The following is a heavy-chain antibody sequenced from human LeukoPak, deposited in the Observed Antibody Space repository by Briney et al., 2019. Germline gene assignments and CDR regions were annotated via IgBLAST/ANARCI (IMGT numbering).Heavy chain of an antibody. Sequence: PGGSLRLSCAASGFTFSSYAMHWVRQAPGEGLEYVSAISSNGGSTYYANSVKGRFTISRDNSKNTLYLQMGSLRAEDMAVYYCARGSSGWAIGYWGQGTLVTVSS. CDR3: ARGSSGWAIGY. J-gene: IGHJ4*02. V-gene: IGHV3-64*01. CDR2: ISSNGGST. CDR1: GFTFSSYA. D-gene: IGHD6-19*01.